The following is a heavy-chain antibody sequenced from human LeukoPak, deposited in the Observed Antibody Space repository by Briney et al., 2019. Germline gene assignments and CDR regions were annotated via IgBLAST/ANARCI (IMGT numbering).Heavy chain of an antibody. CDR2: IFNDGST. J-gene: IGHJ4*02. CDR3: ARDPGGDNAY. Sequence: PGGPLRLSCAASGFTVKSNYVRGVRQAPGKGLEWVSLIFNDGSTYYADSVKARFTISRDNSMDTLYLQMNSLRVEDTAVYYCARDPGGDNAYWGQGTLVTVSS. CDR1: GFTVKSNY. V-gene: IGHV3-66*01. D-gene: IGHD4-17*01.